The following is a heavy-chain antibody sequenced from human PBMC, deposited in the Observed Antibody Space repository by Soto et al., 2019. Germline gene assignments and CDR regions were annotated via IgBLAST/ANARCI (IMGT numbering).Heavy chain of an antibody. CDR1: GYRFTSYG. V-gene: IGHV1-18*04. Sequence: QAHLVQSGPEVKKPGASVRVSCKASGYRFTSYGVNWVRQAPGQGLEWMGWISGYNGNTNYAQTFQGRVTMTTDTSTSTAYMELRSLRSDDTAVYYCAREMGVVVPPDISEVDYIYYGMDVWGQGTTVTVSS. CDR2: ISGYNGNT. CDR3: AREMGVVVPPDISEVDYIYYGMDV. J-gene: IGHJ6*02. D-gene: IGHD2-2*02.